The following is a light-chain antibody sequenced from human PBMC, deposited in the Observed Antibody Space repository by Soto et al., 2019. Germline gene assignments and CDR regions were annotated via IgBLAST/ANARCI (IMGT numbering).Light chain of an antibody. J-gene: IGKJ1*01. CDR2: GAS. CDR3: QQYNNWPGT. Sequence: EIVLTQSPGTLSASPGERATLSCRASQSVSSKLAWYQQEPGQAPRLLFYGASTGATGIPARFSGSGSETEFTLSISSLQSEDFAVYYCQQYNNWPGTFGQGTRWIS. V-gene: IGKV3-15*01. CDR1: QSVSSK.